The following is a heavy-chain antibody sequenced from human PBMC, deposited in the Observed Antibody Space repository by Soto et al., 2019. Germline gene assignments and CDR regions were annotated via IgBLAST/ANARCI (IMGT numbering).Heavy chain of an antibody. V-gene: IGHV4-34*01. CDR1: GGSFSGHY. Sequence: PSETLSLTCAVYGGSFSGHYGSWLRQPPGKGLEWIGEINQSGRTNYNASLKSRVTISVDTSKNQFSLNLSSVTAADTAVYYCARVVGSSGDYFDYWGQGTLVTVS. D-gene: IGHD3-10*01. CDR2: INQSGRT. J-gene: IGHJ4*02. CDR3: ARVVGSSGDYFDY.